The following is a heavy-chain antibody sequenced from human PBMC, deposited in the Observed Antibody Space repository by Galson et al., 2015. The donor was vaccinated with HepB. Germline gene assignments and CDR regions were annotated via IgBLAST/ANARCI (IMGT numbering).Heavy chain of an antibody. Sequence: SVKVSCKASGGTFSSYAISWVRQAPGQGLEWMGGIIPIFGTANYAQKFQGKVTITADESTSTAYMELSSLRSEDTAVYYCARDRGYSGYDPFDYWGQGTLVTVSS. CDR2: IIPIFGTA. D-gene: IGHD5-12*01. V-gene: IGHV1-69*13. J-gene: IGHJ4*02. CDR3: ARDRGYSGYDPFDY. CDR1: GGTFSSYA.